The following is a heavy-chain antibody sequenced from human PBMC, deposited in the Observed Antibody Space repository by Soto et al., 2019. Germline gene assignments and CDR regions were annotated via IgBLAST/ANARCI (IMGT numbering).Heavy chain of an antibody. J-gene: IGHJ2*01. CDR1: GGTFSSYT. CDR3: ASIHTRTASSGLRRDYWSFDL. CDR2: IIPILGIA. D-gene: IGHD3-22*01. Sequence: QVQLVQSGAEVKKPGSSVKVSCKASGGTFSSYTISWVRQAHGQGLEWMGRIIPILGIANYAQKFQGRVTITADKSTLTAYMELSSLRSEDTAGYSCASIHTRTASSGLRRDYWSFDLWGRGTMVTVSS. V-gene: IGHV1-69*02.